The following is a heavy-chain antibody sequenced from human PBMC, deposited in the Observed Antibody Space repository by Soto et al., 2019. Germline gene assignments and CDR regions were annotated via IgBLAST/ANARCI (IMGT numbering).Heavy chain of an antibody. CDR2: IYYSGST. J-gene: IGHJ3*02. CDR1: GGSISSHY. V-gene: IGHV4-59*11. CDR3: ARVWGGAFDI. D-gene: IGHD3-10*01. Sequence: SETLSLTCTVTGGSISSHYWSWFRQPPGKGLEWIGYIYYSGSTNYNPSLKSRVTISVDTSKSQFSLKLSSVTAADTAVYYCARVWGGAFDIWGQGTMVTVSS.